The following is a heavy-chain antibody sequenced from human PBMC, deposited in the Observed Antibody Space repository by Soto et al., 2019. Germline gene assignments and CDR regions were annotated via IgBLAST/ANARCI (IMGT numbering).Heavy chain of an antibody. D-gene: IGHD5-12*01. J-gene: IGHJ3*02. CDR2: IDHSGST. CDR3: ARGEIATITGAFDI. V-gene: IGHV4-34*01. Sequence: QVQLQQWGAGLLKPSETLSLTCAVYGGSFSGYYWSWIRQPSRKGLEWIGEIDHSGSTNYNPSLKSRVTISVDTSKNQFSLKLSSATTADTAVYYCARGEIATITGAFDIWGQGTMVTVSS. CDR1: GGSFSGYY.